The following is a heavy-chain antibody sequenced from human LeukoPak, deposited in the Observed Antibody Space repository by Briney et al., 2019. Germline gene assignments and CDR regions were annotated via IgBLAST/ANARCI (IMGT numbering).Heavy chain of an antibody. Sequence: SVKVSCKASGGTCSSYTISWVRQAPGQGLEWMGGIIPIFGTANYAQKFQGRVTITTDESTSTAYMELSSLRSEDSAVYYCASGQSDWFDPWGQGTLVTVSS. CDR2: IIPIFGTA. V-gene: IGHV1-69*05. CDR1: GGTCSSYT. J-gene: IGHJ5*02. CDR3: ASGQSDWFDP.